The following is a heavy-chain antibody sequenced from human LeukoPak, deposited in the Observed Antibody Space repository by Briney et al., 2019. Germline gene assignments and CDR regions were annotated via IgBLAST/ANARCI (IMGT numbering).Heavy chain of an antibody. CDR1: GFTFSSYS. V-gene: IGHV3-21*01. Sequence: PGGSLRLSCEMSGFTFSSYSMDWVRQAPGKGLEWVSSISSSSGYIYYADSVKGRFTISRDNAKNSLFLLMNALRADDTAVYYCTREGPNDAFDAWGQGTMVTVSS. CDR2: ISSSSGYI. J-gene: IGHJ3*01. CDR3: TREGPNDAFDA.